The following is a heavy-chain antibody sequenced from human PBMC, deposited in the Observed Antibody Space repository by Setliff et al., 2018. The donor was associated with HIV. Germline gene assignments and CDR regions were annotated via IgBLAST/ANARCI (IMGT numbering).Heavy chain of an antibody. CDR1: GYTFTDHY. CDR3: ARSSRANEAFDV. Sequence: SVKVSCKASGYTFTDHYLHWVRQAPGQAIEWMGWFTPFNDNTNYAQKYRGRISITRDRSMSTAYMELSSLRSEDTGMYYCARSSRANEAFDVWGQGTMVTVSS. J-gene: IGHJ3*01. CDR2: FTPFNDNT. V-gene: IGHV1-45*02.